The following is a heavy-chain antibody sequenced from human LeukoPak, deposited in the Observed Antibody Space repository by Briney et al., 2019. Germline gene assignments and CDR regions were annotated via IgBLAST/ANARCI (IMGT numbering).Heavy chain of an antibody. J-gene: IGHJ5*01. Sequence: ASQTLSLTCVISGDSVSNNSAAWSWIRQSPSRGLEWMGRTYYRGLERMGRTHYRSKWYNDYGVSVKSRITINPDTSKNQFTLQLNSVTPEDTAVYYCAREAWVVDCSGGSCNKNNWFDSWGQGNLVTVSS. CDR2: THYRSKWYN. V-gene: IGHV6-1*01. CDR1: GDSVSNNSAA. CDR3: AREAWVVDCSGGSCNKNNWFDS. D-gene: IGHD2-15*01.